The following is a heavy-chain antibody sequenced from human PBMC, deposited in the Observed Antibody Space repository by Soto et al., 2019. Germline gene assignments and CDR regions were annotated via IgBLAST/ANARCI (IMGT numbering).Heavy chain of an antibody. V-gene: IGHV1-18*01. CDR3: ARAGSSGWYSLGAFDI. CDR1: GYTFTSYG. D-gene: IGHD6-19*01. CDR2: ISAYNGNT. Sequence: GASVKVTCKASGYTFTSYGISWVRQAHGQGLEWMGWISAYNGNTNYAQKLQGRVTMTTDTSTSTAYMELRSLRSDDTAVYYCARAGSSGWYSLGAFDIWGQGTMVTVSS. J-gene: IGHJ3*02.